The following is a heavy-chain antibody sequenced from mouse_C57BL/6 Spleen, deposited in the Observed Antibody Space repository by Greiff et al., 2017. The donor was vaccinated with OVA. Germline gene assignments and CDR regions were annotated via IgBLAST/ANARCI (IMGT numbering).Heavy chain of an antibody. Sequence: VQLQQSGPELVKPGASVKMSCKASGYTFTDYNMHWVKQSHGKSLEWIGYINPNNGGISYNQKFKGKATLTVNNSSSTAFLQLRSLTSEGSAVYDSARGVHCYGSSCFDYWGQGTTVTVSS. CDR3: ARGVHCYGSSCFDY. CDR1: GYTFTDYN. D-gene: IGHD1-1*01. V-gene: IGHV1-22*01. CDR2: INPNNGGI. J-gene: IGHJ2*01.